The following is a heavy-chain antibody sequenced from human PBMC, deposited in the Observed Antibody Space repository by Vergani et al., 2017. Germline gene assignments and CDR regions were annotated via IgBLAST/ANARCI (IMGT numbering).Heavy chain of an antibody. Sequence: EVQLVESGGGLVQPGGSLRLSCAASGFTFSSYWMHWVRQAPGKGLLWVSRINSDGSSTSYADSVKGRFTISRYNAKNPLHLQMNSLRAEDTAVYSWARDLLPNYDFWSGYAHAYYYYCGMDVWGQGTTVTVSS. CDR1: GFTFSSYW. J-gene: IGHJ6*02. CDR3: ARDLLPNYDFWSGYAHAYYYYCGMDV. V-gene: IGHV3-74*01. D-gene: IGHD3-3*01. CDR2: INSDGSST.